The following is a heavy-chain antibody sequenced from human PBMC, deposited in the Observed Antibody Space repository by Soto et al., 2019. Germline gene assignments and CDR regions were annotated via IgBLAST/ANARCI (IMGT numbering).Heavy chain of an antibody. CDR1: GFIFSGSA. CDR2: IVVGSGDT. CDR3: AATIMAAVGTGHYYGMDV. Sequence: SVKVSCKASGFIFSGSAVQWVRQARGQRLEWIGWIVVGSGDTNSAQKFQERVTITRDTSTSTAYLQIRSLRSEDTAVYYCAATIMAAVGTGHYYGMDVWGQGTTVTVSS. D-gene: IGHD6-13*01. V-gene: IGHV1-58*01. J-gene: IGHJ6*02.